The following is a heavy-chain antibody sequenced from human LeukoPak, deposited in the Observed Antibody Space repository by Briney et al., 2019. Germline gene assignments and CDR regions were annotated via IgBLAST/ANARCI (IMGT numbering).Heavy chain of an antibody. D-gene: IGHD2-21*02. J-gene: IGHJ4*02. CDR3: ARVGATGATADN. CDR2: INPRGGST. CDR1: GYTFTNYA. V-gene: IGHV1-46*01. Sequence: GASVKVSCKASGYTFTNYAMNWVRQAPGQGLEWMGIINPRGGSTDYAQKFQDRITMPSDTSTSTVYMELKSLKSEDTAVYFCARVGATGATADNWGQGTLVTVSS.